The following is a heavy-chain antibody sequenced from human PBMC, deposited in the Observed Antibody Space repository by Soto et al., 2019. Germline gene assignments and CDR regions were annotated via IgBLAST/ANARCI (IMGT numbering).Heavy chain of an antibody. CDR1: GFTFSSYS. V-gene: IGHV3-21*01. Sequence: EVQLVESGGGLVKPGGSLRLSCAASGFTFSSYSMNWVRQTPGKGLEWVSCISSSGGYIYYADSVKGRFTISRDNARNSLYLQISSLRAEDTAVYFCARGHGSDPYNWFDPRGQGTLVTVSS. CDR3: ARGHGSDPYNWFDP. CDR2: ISSSGGYI. J-gene: IGHJ5*02.